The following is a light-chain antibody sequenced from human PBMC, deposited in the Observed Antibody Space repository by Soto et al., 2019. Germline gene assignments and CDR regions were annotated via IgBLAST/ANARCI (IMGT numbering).Light chain of an antibody. CDR2: AAS. Sequence: EIVLTQSPGTLSLFPGERATLSCRASQSLSTSYLAWYRLKPGQAPRLLIYAASSRASGIPDSFSGSGSGTDFTLTISRLEPEDFAVYYCQQYGSSPTFGQGTRLEIK. V-gene: IGKV3-20*01. CDR1: QSLSTSY. J-gene: IGKJ5*01. CDR3: QQYGSSPT.